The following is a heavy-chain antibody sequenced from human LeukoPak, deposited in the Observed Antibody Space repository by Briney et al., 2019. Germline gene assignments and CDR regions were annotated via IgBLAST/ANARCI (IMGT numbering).Heavy chain of an antibody. J-gene: IGHJ4*02. D-gene: IGHD3-3*01. V-gene: IGHV3-66*02. CDR3: ARASYTNDFWSSYYDFDY. Sequence: GGSLRLSCAASGFTVSSNYMSWVRQAPGKGLEWVSVIYSGGSTYYADSVKGRLTISRDNSKNTLYLQMNSLRAEDTAVYYCARASYTNDFWSSYYDFDYWGQGTLVTVSS. CDR1: GFTVSSNY. CDR2: IYSGGST.